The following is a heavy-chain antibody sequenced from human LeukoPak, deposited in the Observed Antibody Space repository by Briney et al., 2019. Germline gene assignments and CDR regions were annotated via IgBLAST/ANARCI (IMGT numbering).Heavy chain of an antibody. CDR2: INPNSGGT. CDR1: GYTFTGYC. Sequence: GASVKVSCKASGYTFTGYCMHWVRQAPGQGLEWMGRINPNSGGTNYAQKFQGRVTMTRDTSISTAYTELSRLRSDDTAVYYCAREKVRQSGMDVWGQGTTVTVSS. CDR3: AREKVRQSGMDV. D-gene: IGHD2-2*01. V-gene: IGHV1-2*06. J-gene: IGHJ6*02.